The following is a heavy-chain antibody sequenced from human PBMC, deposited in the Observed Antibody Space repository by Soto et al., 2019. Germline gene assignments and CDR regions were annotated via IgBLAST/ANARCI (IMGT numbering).Heavy chain of an antibody. J-gene: IGHJ6*02. CDR2: ISAYNGNT. V-gene: IGHV1-18*01. Sequence: QVQLVQSGAEVKKPGASVKVSCRASGYTFTSYVISWVRQAPAQGLEWMGWISAYNGNTNFAQKLQGRVTMTTDTSKSTAYMELRSLRSDDTAVYDCARVVATVAGPYGMDVWGQGTTVTVSS. CDR1: GYTFTSYV. CDR3: ARVVATVAGPYGMDV. D-gene: IGHD6-19*01.